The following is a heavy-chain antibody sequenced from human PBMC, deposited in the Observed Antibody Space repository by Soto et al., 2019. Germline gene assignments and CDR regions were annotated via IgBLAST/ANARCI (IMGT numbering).Heavy chain of an antibody. D-gene: IGHD3-10*01. CDR3: ARGPYGTGGDYYYGMDV. V-gene: IGHV3-53*04. Sequence: EVQLVESGGGLVQPGGSLRLSCAVSGLTVSSNYMSWVRQAPGEGLEWVSVIYSGGSTFYADSVKGRFTISRDSSKKTLYLQMNSLRAEDTAVYYCARGPYGTGGDYYYGMDVWGQGTTVTVSS. CDR1: GLTVSSNY. CDR2: IYSGGST. J-gene: IGHJ6*02.